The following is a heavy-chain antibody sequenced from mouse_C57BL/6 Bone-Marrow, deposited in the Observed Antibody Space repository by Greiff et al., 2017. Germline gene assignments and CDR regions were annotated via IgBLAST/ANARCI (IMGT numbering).Heavy chain of an antibody. CDR2: IDPSDSYT. CDR1: GYTFTSYW. J-gene: IGHJ1*03. D-gene: IGHD1-1*01. V-gene: IGHV1-59*01. CDR3: AREGPLYGSRGYFDV. Sequence: QVQLQQPGAELVRPGTSVKLSCKASGYTFTSYWMHWVKQRPGQGLEWIGVIDPSDSYTNYNQKFKGKATLTVDTSSSTAYMQLSSLPSEDSAVYYCAREGPLYGSRGYFDVWGTGTTVTVSS.